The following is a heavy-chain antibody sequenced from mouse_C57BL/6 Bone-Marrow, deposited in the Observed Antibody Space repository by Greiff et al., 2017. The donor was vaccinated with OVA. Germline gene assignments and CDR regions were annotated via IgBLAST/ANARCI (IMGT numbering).Heavy chain of an antibody. D-gene: IGHD2-3*01. Sequence: LEESGAELVRPGTSVKMSCKASGYTFTNYWIGWAKQRPGHGLEWIGDIYPGGGYTNYNEKFKGKATLTADKSSSTAYMQFSSLTSEDSAIYYCARYDGYPSYWGQGTLVTVSA. CDR1: GYTFTNYW. CDR3: ARYDGYPSY. CDR2: IYPGGGYT. V-gene: IGHV1-63*01. J-gene: IGHJ3*01.